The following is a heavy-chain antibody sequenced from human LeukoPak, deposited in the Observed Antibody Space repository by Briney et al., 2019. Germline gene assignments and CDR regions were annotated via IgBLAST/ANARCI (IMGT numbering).Heavy chain of an antibody. CDR1: GGSISSGGYS. CDR2: IYHSGST. D-gene: IGHD2-2*01. J-gene: IGHJ4*02. V-gene: IGHV4-30-2*01. CDR3: ATVVPAAINLDY. Sequence: SETLSLTCAVSGGSISSGGYSWSWIRQPPGKGLEWIGYIYHSGSTYYNPSLKSRVTISVDTSKNQFSLKLSSVTAADTAVYYCATVVPAAINLDYWGQGTLVTVSS.